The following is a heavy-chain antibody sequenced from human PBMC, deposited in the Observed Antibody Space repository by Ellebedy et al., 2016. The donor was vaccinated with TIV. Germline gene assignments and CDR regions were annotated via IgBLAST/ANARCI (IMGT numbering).Heavy chain of an antibody. D-gene: IGHD6-13*01. CDR1: GFTFSSYW. J-gene: IGHJ3*02. Sequence: GESLKISXAASGFTFSSYWIHWVRQAPGEGLVWVSRINTDGSTTTYADSVKGRFTISRDNAKNSLFLQMNSLRDEDTAVYYCARAQQMVNHDPFDIWGQGTMVTVSS. CDR2: INTDGSTT. V-gene: IGHV3-74*01. CDR3: ARAQQMVNHDPFDI.